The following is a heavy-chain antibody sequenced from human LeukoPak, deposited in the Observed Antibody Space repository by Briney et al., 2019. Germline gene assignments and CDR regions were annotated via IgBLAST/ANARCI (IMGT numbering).Heavy chain of an antibody. CDR2: IYPPDSNT. D-gene: IGHD6-19*01. V-gene: IGHV5-51*01. CDR1: GYSYTNYW. Sequence: GESLKISCKGSGYSYTNYWIGWVRQMPGKGLEWMGIIYPPDSNTRYSPSFQGQVTISADKSISTAYLQWSSLKASDTVIYYCARRRAVAGYYYFDYWGQGTLVTVSS. CDR3: ARRRAVAGYYYFDY. J-gene: IGHJ4*02.